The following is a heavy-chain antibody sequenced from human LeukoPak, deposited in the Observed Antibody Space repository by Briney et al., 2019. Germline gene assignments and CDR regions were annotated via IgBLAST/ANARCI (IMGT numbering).Heavy chain of an antibody. D-gene: IGHD3-10*01. CDR1: GGSISSYY. J-gene: IGHJ4*02. CDR2: IYYSGST. Sequence: SETLSLTRTVSGGSISSYYWSWIRQPPGKGLEWIGYIYYSGSTNYNPSLKSRVTISVDTSKNQFSLKLSSVTAADTAVYYCASRTGFGEFDYWGQGTLVTVSS. V-gene: IGHV4-59*01. CDR3: ASRTGFGEFDY.